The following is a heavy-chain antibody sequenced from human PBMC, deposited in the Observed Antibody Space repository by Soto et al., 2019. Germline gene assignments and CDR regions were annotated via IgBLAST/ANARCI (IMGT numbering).Heavy chain of an antibody. CDR3: ARDLHYDSSGYYPQMVFDY. CDR2: INAGNGNT. CDR1: WYTFTRYA. Sequence: SVKVSFKTAWYTFTRYAMHWGRQAPGQRLEWMGWINAGNGNTKYSQKFQGRVTITRDTSASTAYMELSSLRSEDTAVYYCARDLHYDSSGYYPQMVFDYWGQGTLVTVSS. D-gene: IGHD3-22*01. J-gene: IGHJ4*02. V-gene: IGHV1-3*01.